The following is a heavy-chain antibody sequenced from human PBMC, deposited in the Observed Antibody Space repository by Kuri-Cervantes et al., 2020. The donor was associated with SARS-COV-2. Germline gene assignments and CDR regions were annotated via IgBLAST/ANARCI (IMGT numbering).Heavy chain of an antibody. CDR2: ISSGSSYI. Sequence: GESLKLSCAASGFTFSSYTRNWVRQAPGKGLEWVSSISSGSSYIYYADSDKGRFTISRDNAKNSLYLQMNSMRAEDTAVYYCARARFRGSYLEGYFHDWGQGTPVTVSS. J-gene: IGHJ1*01. CDR1: GFTFSSYT. CDR3: ARARFRGSYLEGYFHD. D-gene: IGHD1-26*01. V-gene: IGHV3-21*01.